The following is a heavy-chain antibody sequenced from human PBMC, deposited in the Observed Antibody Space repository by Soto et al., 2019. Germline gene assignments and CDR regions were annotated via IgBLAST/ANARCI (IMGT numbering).Heavy chain of an antibody. Sequence: SVKVSCKASGYTFTSYGISWVRQAPGQGLEWMGRIIPILGIANYAQKFQGRVTITADKSTSTAYMELSSLRSEDTAVYYCARGGVYYYGSGSTEYYYYGMDVWGQGTTVSVSS. V-gene: IGHV1-69*04. D-gene: IGHD3-10*01. CDR3: ARGGVYYYGSGSTEYYYYGMDV. CDR1: GYTFTSYG. J-gene: IGHJ6*02. CDR2: IIPILGIA.